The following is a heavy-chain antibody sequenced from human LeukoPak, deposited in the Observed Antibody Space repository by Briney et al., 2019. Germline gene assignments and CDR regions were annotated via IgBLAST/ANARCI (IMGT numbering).Heavy chain of an antibody. V-gene: IGHV3-64*01. CDR1: GFTFSSYV. J-gene: IGHJ4*02. Sequence: AGGPLRLSCAASGFTFSSYVMYWVRQAPGKGLEYVSSISSNGGSTYYANSVKGRFTISRDNSKNTLYLQMGSLRAEDMAVYYCARGGQSKYDSSGYLNYFDYGGQGTLVTVSS. D-gene: IGHD3-22*01. CDR2: ISSNGGST. CDR3: ARGGQSKYDSSGYLNYFDY.